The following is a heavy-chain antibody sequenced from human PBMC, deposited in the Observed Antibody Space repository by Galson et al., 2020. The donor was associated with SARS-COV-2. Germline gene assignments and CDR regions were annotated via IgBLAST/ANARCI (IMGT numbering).Heavy chain of an antibody. CDR1: GFTFSSTS. V-gene: IGHV3-23*01. CDR3: ARDGPNWKPGYYYGMDV. J-gene: IGHJ6*02. D-gene: IGHD1-20*01. Sequence: GGSLRLSCAASGFTFSSTSMTWVRQAPGKGLEWVSSISDDGETIFYADSVKGRFTISRDNSKNTLYLQMNSLRAEDTAVYYCARDGPNWKPGYYYGMDVWGQGTTVTVSS. CDR2: ISDDGETI.